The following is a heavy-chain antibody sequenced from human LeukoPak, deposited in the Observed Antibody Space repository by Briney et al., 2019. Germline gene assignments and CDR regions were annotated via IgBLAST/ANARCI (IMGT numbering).Heavy chain of an antibody. CDR2: IGTSSGTT. J-gene: IGHJ4*02. Sequence: EGSLRLSCGASGFSFSDYYMSWIRQAPGKGLGWVSCIGTSSGTTYYADSVKGRFTISRDDSKNSLYLEMHSLRAEDTAVYYCARAVAGTRVIGYWGQGTLVTVSS. CDR1: GFSFSDYY. V-gene: IGHV3-11*01. D-gene: IGHD6-19*01. CDR3: ARAVAGTRVIGY.